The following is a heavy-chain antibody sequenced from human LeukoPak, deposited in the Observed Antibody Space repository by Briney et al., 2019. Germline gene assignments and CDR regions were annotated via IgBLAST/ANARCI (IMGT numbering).Heavy chain of an antibody. J-gene: IGHJ5*02. CDR2: INHSGST. CDR3: ARGSSSSWYYWFDP. V-gene: IGHV4-31*03. Sequence: SETLSLTCTVSGGSISSGGYYWSWIRQHPGKGLEWIGEINHSGSTNYNPSLKSRVTISVDTSKNQFSLKLSSVTAADTAVYYCARGSSSSWYYWFDPWGQGTLVTVSS. CDR1: GGSISSGGYY. D-gene: IGHD6-13*01.